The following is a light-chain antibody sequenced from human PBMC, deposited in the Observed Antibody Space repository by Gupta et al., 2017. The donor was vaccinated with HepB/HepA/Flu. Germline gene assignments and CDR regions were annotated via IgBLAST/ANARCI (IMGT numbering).Light chain of an antibody. CDR3: QQRDNTPHT. J-gene: IGKJ2*01. V-gene: IGKV1-39*01. CDR2: AAT. Sequence: DIQMTQSPSSLSASVGDRVTITCRASQSISTYLNWYQQKVGKAPKLLIFAATSLESGIPSTFSGSGSGTDFTLTISSVQPEDFATYYCQQRDNTPHTFGQGTKLEIK. CDR1: QSISTY.